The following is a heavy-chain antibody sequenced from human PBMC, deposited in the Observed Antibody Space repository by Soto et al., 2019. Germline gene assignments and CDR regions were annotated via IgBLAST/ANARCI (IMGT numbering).Heavy chain of an antibody. D-gene: IGHD3-10*01. CDR1: GGSISGSY. J-gene: IGHJ5*02. V-gene: IGHV4-59*01. CDR2: IYSSGSS. CDR3: ARAKFGTAGRLVWFDP. Sequence: QVQLQESGPGLVKPSETLSLTCTVSGGSISGSYWTWIRQPPGKGLEWIAYIYSSGSSDYNPSLKSRVTISVDAAKNQFSLKLRSVTAADTAVYYCARAKFGTAGRLVWFDPWGQGTLVIVSS.